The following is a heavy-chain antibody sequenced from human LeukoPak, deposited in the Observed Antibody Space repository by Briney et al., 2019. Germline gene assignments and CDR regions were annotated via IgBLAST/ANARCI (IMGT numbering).Heavy chain of an antibody. D-gene: IGHD5-18*01. J-gene: IGHJ4*02. V-gene: IGHV1-46*01. CDR3: ARDLVDTAMPSPVSFDY. CDR2: INPSGGST. Sequence: ASVKVSCKASGYTFTSYYMHWVRQAPGQGLEWMGIINPSGGSTSYAQKFQGRVTMTRDTSTSTVYMELSSLRSEDTAVYYCARDLVDTAMPSPVSFDYWGQGTLVTVSS. CDR1: GYTFTSYY.